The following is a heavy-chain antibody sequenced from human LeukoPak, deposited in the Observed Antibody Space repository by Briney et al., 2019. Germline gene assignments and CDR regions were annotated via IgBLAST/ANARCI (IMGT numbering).Heavy chain of an antibody. CDR1: GFIFSDYY. Sequence: PGGSLRLSCAASGFIFSDYYMSWIRQAPGKGLEWVSYISNSGSIMHYADSLKGRFTISRDNAKNSVYLQMNSLRAEDTAVYYCAREHLGVAAADYWGQGTLVTVSS. V-gene: IGHV3-11*04. J-gene: IGHJ4*02. CDR2: ISNSGSIM. D-gene: IGHD6-19*01. CDR3: AREHLGVAAADY.